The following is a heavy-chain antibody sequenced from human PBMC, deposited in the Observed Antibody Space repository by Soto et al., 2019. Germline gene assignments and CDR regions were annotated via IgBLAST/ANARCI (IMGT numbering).Heavy chain of an antibody. CDR3: ARHWTYYDFWSGYYSDGMDV. CDR2: IYYSGST. D-gene: IGHD3-3*01. J-gene: IGHJ6*02. CDR1: GGSISSSSYY. Sequence: SETLSLTCTVSGGSISSSSYYWGWIRQPPGKGLEWIGSIYYSGSTYYNPSLKSRVTISVDTSKNQFSLKLSSVTAADTAVYYCARHWTYYDFWSGYYSDGMDVWGQGTTVTVSS. V-gene: IGHV4-39*01.